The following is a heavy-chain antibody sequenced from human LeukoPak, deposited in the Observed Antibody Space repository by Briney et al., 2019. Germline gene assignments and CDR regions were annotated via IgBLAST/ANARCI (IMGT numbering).Heavy chain of an antibody. Sequence: SETLSLTCTVSGGSISSYYWSWIRQPPGKGLEWIGYIYYSGSTNYNPSLKSRVTISVDTSKNQFSLELTSVSAADTAVYYCARGMTTVVSPDYWGQGTLVTVSS. CDR3: ARGMTTVVSPDY. J-gene: IGHJ4*02. D-gene: IGHD4-23*01. CDR2: IYYSGST. V-gene: IGHV4-59*01. CDR1: GGSISSYY.